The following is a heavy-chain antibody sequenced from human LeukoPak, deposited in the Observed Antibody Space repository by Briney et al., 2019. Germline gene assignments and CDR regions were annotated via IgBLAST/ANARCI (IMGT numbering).Heavy chain of an antibody. D-gene: IGHD1-1*01. J-gene: IGHJ5*02. CDR1: GDSINGYS. CDR2: IYGSGST. CDR3: ARRVVEARPSSERNWLDP. V-gene: IGHV4-59*08. Sequence: SETLSLTCIVSGDSINGYSWNWIRQSPEKGLEWIGRIYGSGSTMYNPSLRSRVTLLVDTSNNQFSLKLSSVTAADTAIYYCARRVVEARPSSERNWLDPWGQGTLVTVSP.